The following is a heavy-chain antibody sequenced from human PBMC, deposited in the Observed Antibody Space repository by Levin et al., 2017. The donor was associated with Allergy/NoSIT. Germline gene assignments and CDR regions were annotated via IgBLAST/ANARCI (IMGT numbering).Heavy chain of an antibody. CDR3: AKMFGSGWTIDY. CDR1: GFTFSSYA. V-gene: IGHV3-23*01. J-gene: IGHJ4*02. D-gene: IGHD6-19*01. Sequence: RGESLKISCAASGFTFSSYAMSWVRQAPGKGLEWVSAISGSGGSTYYADSVKGRFTISRDNSKNTLYLQMNSLRAEDTAVYYCAKMFGSGWTIDYWGQGTLVTVSS. CDR2: ISGSGGST.